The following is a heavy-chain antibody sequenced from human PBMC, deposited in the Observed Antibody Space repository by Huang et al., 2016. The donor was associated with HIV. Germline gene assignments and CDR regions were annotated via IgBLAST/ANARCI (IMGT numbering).Heavy chain of an antibody. Sequence: EVKFVESGGGLVKPGRSLRLSCTASGVTFGNYGMSWFRQAPGKGLEWVGFIRRKDYSETTEYAASVKGRFTISRDDSKSIAYLQMNSLKPEDTAVYYCTRDSVYPNYYDGSGFYFDYWGQGTLVTVSS. D-gene: IGHD3-22*01. CDR3: TRDSVYPNYYDGSGFYFDY. CDR1: GVTFGNYG. V-gene: IGHV3-49*05. CDR2: IRRKDYSETT. J-gene: IGHJ4*02.